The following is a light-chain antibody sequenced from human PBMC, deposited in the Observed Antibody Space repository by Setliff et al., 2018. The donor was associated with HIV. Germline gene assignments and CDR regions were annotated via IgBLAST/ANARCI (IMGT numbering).Light chain of an antibody. CDR2: EVK. Sequence: ALTQPASVSGSPGQSITISCTGTSSDVGGYSYVSWYQQHPGKAPKLIIYEVKNRPSGVSSRFSGSKSGNTASLTISGLQAEDEADYYCSSYAITNTLPFGTGTKVTVL. CDR3: SSYAITNTLP. J-gene: IGLJ1*01. CDR1: SSDVGGYSY. V-gene: IGLV2-14*01.